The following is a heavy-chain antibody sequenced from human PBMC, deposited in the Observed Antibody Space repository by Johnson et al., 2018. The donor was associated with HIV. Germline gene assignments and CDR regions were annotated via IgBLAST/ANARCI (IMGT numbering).Heavy chain of an antibody. J-gene: IGHJ3*02. CDR3: TTGISWFGAITFDI. CDR2: IKSKSDGGTT. V-gene: IGHV3-15*01. D-gene: IGHD3-10*01. CDR1: GFTFSNAW. Sequence: VQLVESGGGLVKPGVSLRLSCAASGFTFSNAWMSWVRQAPGKGLEWVGRIKSKSDGGTTDAAAPVTGRFTIARADSKHTLYLQMNSLKTEDTAVYYCTTGISWFGAITFDIWGQGTMVTVSS.